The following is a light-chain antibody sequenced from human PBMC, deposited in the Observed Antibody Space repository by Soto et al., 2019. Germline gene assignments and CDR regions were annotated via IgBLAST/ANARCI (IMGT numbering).Light chain of an antibody. J-gene: IGKJ1*01. CDR3: QHYNSYSEA. CDR2: KAS. CDR1: QPISTW. V-gene: IGKV1-5*03. Sequence: DIQMTQSPSSLSASVGDRVTITCRASQPISTWLAWYQQRPGKAPKLLIYKASTLKSGVPSRFSGSGSGTEFTLTISSLQPDDFATYYCQHYNSYSEAFGQGTKVDIK.